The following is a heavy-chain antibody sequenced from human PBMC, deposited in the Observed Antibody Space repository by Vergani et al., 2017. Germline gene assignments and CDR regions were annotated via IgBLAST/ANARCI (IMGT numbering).Heavy chain of an antibody. D-gene: IGHD6-6*01. CDR1: GFTFSSYA. V-gene: IGHV3-23*01. J-gene: IGHJ4*02. Sequence: EVQLLESGGDLVQPGGSLRLSCAASGFTFSSYAMSWVRQAPGKGLEWVSAISGSGGSTYYADSVKGRFTISRDNSKNTLYLQMNSLRAEDTAVYYCAKGLSYSSSPWDYWGQGTLVTVSS. CDR3: AKGLSYSSSPWDY. CDR2: ISGSGGST.